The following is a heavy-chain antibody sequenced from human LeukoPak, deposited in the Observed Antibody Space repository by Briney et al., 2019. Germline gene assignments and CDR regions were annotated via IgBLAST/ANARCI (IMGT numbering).Heavy chain of an antibody. CDR1: GFTFTGYW. V-gene: IGHV3-7*04. CDR3: ARNGDYDGRGFYYFFDS. Sequence: GSLRLSCAASGFTFTGYWMSWVRQAPGKGVEWVANIKQDGSEKYYVDSVKGRFTISRDNAKNSLSLQMNRLRAEDTAVYYCARNGDYDGRGFYYFFDSWGRGTLVTVSS. J-gene: IGHJ4*02. CDR2: IKQDGSEK. D-gene: IGHD3-22*01.